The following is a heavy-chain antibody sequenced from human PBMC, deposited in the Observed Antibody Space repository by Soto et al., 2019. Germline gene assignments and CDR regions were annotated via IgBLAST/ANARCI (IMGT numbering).Heavy chain of an antibody. Sequence: GGSLRLSCAASGFTFSSYAMHWVRQAPGKGLEWVAVISYDGSNKYYADSVKGRFTISRDNSKNTLYLQMNSLRAEDTAVYYCARGDGGDIVLVPAAMIDYWGQGTLVTVSS. CDR1: GFTFSSYA. D-gene: IGHD2-2*01. V-gene: IGHV3-30-3*01. CDR3: ARGDGGDIVLVPAAMIDY. J-gene: IGHJ4*02. CDR2: ISYDGSNK.